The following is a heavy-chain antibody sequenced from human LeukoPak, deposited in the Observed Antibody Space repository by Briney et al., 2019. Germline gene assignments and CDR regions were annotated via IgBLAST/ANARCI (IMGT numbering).Heavy chain of an antibody. J-gene: IGHJ3*02. CDR2: IIPIFGTA. CDR3: ARDIASHSSGWLKDAFDI. Sequence: EASVRVSCKSSGGTFSSYAISWVRQAPGQGLEWMGGIIPIFGTANYAQKFQGRDTITADKSTSTAYMELSSLRFEETAVYYCARDIASHSSGWLKDAFDIWGQGTMVTVSS. D-gene: IGHD6-19*01. CDR1: GGTFSSYA. V-gene: IGHV1-69*06.